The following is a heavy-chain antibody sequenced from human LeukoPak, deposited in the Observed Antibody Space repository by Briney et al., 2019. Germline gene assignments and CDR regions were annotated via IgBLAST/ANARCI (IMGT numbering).Heavy chain of an antibody. CDR3: ARDLYWAIDY. Sequence: AGGSLRLSCAVSGFTFSNYWMSWVRQAPGKGLEWVAHIKQDESEKYYVDSVKGRFTISRDNAKNSLYLQMNSLRAEDTAVYYCARDLYWAIDYWGQGTLVTVSS. CDR1: GFTFSNYW. J-gene: IGHJ4*02. D-gene: IGHD2-15*01. CDR2: IKQDESEK. V-gene: IGHV3-7*01.